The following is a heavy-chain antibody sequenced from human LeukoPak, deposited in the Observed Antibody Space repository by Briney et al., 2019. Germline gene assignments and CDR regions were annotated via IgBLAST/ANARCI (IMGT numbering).Heavy chain of an antibody. CDR2: ISGSGGST. CDR1: GFTFSSYA. D-gene: IGHD3-3*01. Sequence: RSGGSLRLSCAASGFTFSSYAMSWVRQAPGKGLEWVSAISGSGGSTYYADSVKGRFTISRDNSKNTLYLQMNSLRAEDTAVYYCAKRPPLRFLDDYYYMDVWGEGTTVTVSS. CDR3: AKRPPLRFLDDYYYMDV. V-gene: IGHV3-23*01. J-gene: IGHJ6*03.